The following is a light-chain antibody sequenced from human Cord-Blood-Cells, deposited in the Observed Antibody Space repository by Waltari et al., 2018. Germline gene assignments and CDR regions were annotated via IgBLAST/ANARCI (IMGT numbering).Light chain of an antibody. CDR2: DVS. CDR1: SSDVGGYNY. V-gene: IGLV2-14*01. CDR3: SSYTSSSTRV. J-gene: IGLJ3*02. Sequence: QSALTQPASVSGSPGQSITISCTGTSSDVGGYNYVSWYQQHPGKAPKPMIYDVSNRPSGGSNRFSGSKSGNTASLTISGLQAEDEADYYCSSYTSSSTRVFGGGTKLTVL.